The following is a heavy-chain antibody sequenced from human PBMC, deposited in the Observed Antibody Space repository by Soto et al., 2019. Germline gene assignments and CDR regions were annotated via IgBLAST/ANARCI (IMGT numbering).Heavy chain of an antibody. CDR3: LRTTSALGI. CDR2: IKQDGSER. CDR1: GFTLSVYW. V-gene: IGHV3-7*01. D-gene: IGHD3-16*01. J-gene: IGHJ3*02. Sequence: EVQLVESGGGVVQPGGSLRLSCAASGFTLSVYWMNWVRQAPWKGLEWVANIKQDGSERNYVDSVKGRFTISRDNAKNSLSLQMNSLGADDTAVYYCLRTTSALGICGQGKLVTVSS.